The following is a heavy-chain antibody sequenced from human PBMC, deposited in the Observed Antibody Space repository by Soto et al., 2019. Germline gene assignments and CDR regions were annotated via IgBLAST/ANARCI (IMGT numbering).Heavy chain of an antibody. CDR3: GIPGATGHPDY. D-gene: IGHD3-10*01. CDR2: FDGEDGQT. V-gene: IGHV1-24*01. Sequence: ASVKVSCKVSGYSFSEMSMHWVRQTPEKGLEWMGSFDGEDGQTMYAQKFQGRVTMTEDTSADTAYMELSSLRSDDTAAYYCGIPGATGHPDYWGQGSRVTVSS. J-gene: IGHJ4*02. CDR1: GYSFSEMS.